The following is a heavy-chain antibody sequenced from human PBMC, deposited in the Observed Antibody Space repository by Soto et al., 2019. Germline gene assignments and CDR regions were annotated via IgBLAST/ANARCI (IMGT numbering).Heavy chain of an antibody. V-gene: IGHV5-10-1*01. CDR3: ARHLSDYGDYGSSAFDI. J-gene: IGHJ3*02. Sequence: GSGYNVNDYWVSGVRQMPGKVLEWMESIDPSDSYTNYSPSFQGHVTISADKSISTAYLQWSSLKASDTAMYYCARHLSDYGDYGSSAFDIWGQGTMVTVSS. D-gene: IGHD4-17*01. CDR2: IDPSDSYT. CDR1: GYNVNDYW.